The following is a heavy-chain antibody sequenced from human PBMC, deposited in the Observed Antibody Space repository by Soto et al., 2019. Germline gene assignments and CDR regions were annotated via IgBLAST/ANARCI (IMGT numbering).Heavy chain of an antibody. CDR3: ARFNTVHDAFDI. J-gene: IGHJ3*02. V-gene: IGHV3-53*01. CDR1: GFAVSSNY. Sequence: EVQLVESGGGLIQPGGSLRLSCAASGFAVSSNYMNWVRQAPGKGLEWVSVIYSGGSTYYADSVKGRFTISRDNSKNTLYLQMNSLRAEDTAVYYCARFNTVHDAFDIWGQGTMVSVSS. CDR2: IYSGGST. D-gene: IGHD4-17*01.